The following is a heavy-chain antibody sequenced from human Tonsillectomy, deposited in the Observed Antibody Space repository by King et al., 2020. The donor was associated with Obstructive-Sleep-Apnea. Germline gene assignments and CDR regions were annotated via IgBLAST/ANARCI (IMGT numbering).Heavy chain of an antibody. V-gene: IGHV1-18*04. CDR2: ISAYDGNT. CDR1: AYTFTSYG. CDR3: ARAPSAFWSGYYLDY. D-gene: IGHD3-3*01. J-gene: IGHJ4*02. Sequence: VQLVESGAEVKKPGASVKVSCKAAAYTFTSYGINWVRQAPGQGLEWMGWISAYDGNTNYAQKFQGRVTMTTDTSTSTAYMELRSLRSDDTAVHYCARAPSAFWSGYYLDYWGQGTLVTVSS.